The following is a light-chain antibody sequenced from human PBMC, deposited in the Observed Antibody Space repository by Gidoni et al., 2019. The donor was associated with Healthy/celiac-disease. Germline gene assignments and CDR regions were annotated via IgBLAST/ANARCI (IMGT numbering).Light chain of an antibody. CDR1: QSISSW. CDR3: QQYNSYPWT. CDR2: DAS. J-gene: IGKJ1*01. V-gene: IGKV1-5*01. Sequence: DIQMTQSPSTLSASVGDRVTITCRASQSISSWVAWYQQKPGKAPKLLIYDASSLERGVPSRFSGSGSGTEFTLTISSLQPDDCATYYCQQYNSYPWTFGQGTKVEVK.